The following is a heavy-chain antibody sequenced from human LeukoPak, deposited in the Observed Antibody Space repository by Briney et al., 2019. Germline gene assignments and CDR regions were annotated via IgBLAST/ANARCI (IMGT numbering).Heavy chain of an antibody. CDR2: IYHSGST. Sequence: SETLSLTCAVSGGSISSGGYSWSWIRQPPGRGLEWIGYIYHSGSTYYNPSLKSRVTISVDRSKNQFSLKLSSVTAADTAVYYCARGPRRPITGAFDIWGQGTMVTVSS. CDR1: GGSISSGGYS. J-gene: IGHJ3*02. CDR3: ARGPRRPITGAFDI. V-gene: IGHV4-30-2*01. D-gene: IGHD2-8*02.